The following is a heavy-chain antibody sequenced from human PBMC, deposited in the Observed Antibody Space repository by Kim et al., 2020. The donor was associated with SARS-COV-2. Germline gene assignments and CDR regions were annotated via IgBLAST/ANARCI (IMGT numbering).Heavy chain of an antibody. CDR2: INAGNGNT. CDR3: ARGEAYCGGDCDSTQAQEYGMDV. CDR1: GYTFTSYA. D-gene: IGHD2-21*02. J-gene: IGHJ6*02. Sequence: ASVKVSCKASGYTFTSYAMHWVRQAPGQRLEWMGWINAGNGNTKYSQKFQGRVTITRDTSASTAYMELSSLRSEDTAVYYCARGEAYCGGDCDSTQAQEYGMDVWGQGTTVTVSS. V-gene: IGHV1-3*01.